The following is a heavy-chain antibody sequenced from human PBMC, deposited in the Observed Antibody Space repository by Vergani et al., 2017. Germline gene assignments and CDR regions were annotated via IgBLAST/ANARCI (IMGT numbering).Heavy chain of an antibody. Sequence: EVQLLESGGDLVQPGGSLRLSCVASGFTFTAHGLNWVRQAPGKGLEWVSGISWNSGSIGYADSVKGRFIISRDNTNNSLFLQLRSLRAEDAAVYYCARDCTSGGCPDNYGMDVWGQGATVTVSS. CDR1: GFTFTAHG. J-gene: IGHJ6*02. CDR3: ARDCTSGGCPDNYGMDV. CDR2: ISWNSGSI. D-gene: IGHD2-8*01. V-gene: IGHV3-48*04.